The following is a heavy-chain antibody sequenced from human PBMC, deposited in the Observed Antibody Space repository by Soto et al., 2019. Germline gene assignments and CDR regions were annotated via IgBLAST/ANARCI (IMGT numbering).Heavy chain of an antibody. CDR2: FDPEDGET. D-gene: IGHD2-15*01. Sequence: ASVKVSCKVSGYTLTELSMHWVRQAPGEGLEWMGGFDPEDGETIYAQKFQGRVTMTEDTSTDTAYMELSSLRSEDTAVYYCVVVVAATGGGFFDYWGQGTLVTVSS. J-gene: IGHJ4*02. CDR1: GYTLTELS. V-gene: IGHV1-24*01. CDR3: VVVVAATGGGFFDY.